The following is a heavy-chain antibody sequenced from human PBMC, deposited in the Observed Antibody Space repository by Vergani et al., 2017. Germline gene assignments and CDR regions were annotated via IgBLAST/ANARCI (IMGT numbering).Heavy chain of an antibody. J-gene: IGHJ4*02. V-gene: IGHV4-34*01. CDR2: INHSGSN. CDR3: ARGIAAKDY. CDR1: GGSFSGYY. Sequence: QVQLQQWGAGLLKPSETLSLTCAVSGGSFSGYYWSWIRQPPGKGLEWIGEINHSGSNNYNPSLRSRVTISVDTSKNQFSLKLSSVTAADTAVYYCARGIAAKDYWGQGTLVTVSS. D-gene: IGHD6-13*01.